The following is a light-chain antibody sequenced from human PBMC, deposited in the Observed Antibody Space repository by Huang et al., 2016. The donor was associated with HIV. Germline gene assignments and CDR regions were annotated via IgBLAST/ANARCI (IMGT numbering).Light chain of an antibody. CDR1: QSVLYSSDNNNY. J-gene: IGKJ3*01. CDR2: WAS. CDR3: QQYYHTPFT. Sequence: DIVMTKSPDSLAVSLGERATINCKSSQSVLYSSDNNNYLAWYQQKPGQPPKRLIYWASTREAGVPDRFSGSGSGTDFTLTISSLQAEDVAVYFCQQYYHTPFTFGPGTKVDIK. V-gene: IGKV4-1*01.